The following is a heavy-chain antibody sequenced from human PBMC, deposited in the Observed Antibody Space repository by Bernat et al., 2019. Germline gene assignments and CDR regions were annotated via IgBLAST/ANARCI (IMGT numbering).Heavy chain of an antibody. CDR1: GGSVSSGSYY. Sequence: QVQLQESGPGLVKPSETLSLTCTVSGGSVSSGSYYWSWIRQPPGKGLEWIGYIYYSGSTNYNPSLKSRVTISLDTSKNQCSLKLGSLTAADTTVYYCARLVVVAATPSYYYYYGIDVWGQGTTVTVSS. CDR2: IYYSGST. D-gene: IGHD2-15*01. J-gene: IGHJ6*02. V-gene: IGHV4-61*01. CDR3: ARLVVVAATPSYYYYYGIDV.